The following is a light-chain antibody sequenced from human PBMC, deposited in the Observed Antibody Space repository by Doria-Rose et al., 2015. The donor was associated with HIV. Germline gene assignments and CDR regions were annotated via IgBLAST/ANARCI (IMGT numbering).Light chain of an antibody. Sequence: VGDRVTIPCRARQSIRRYLTWYQQKRGTAPKLLIYGVSTLQSGVPLRFSGGESGTDFTLTISGLQPEDSATYYCQQSSSTPYTFGQGTKVEIK. CDR1: QSIRRY. CDR2: GVS. J-gene: IGKJ2*01. CDR3: QQSSSTPYT. V-gene: IGKV1-39*01.